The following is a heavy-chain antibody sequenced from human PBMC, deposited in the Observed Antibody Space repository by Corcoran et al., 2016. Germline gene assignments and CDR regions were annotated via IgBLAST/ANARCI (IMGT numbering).Heavy chain of an antibody. CDR2: IKYDGSEK. Sequence: EVQLEESGGGLVQPGGSLRLSCAASGFIFRTYWMSWVRQAPGKGLEWVANIKYDGSEKYYVDSVKGRFTISRDNAKSSLYLQLDSLRAEDTALYYCVRGHEYIRYWGQGTLATVSS. D-gene: IGHD5-18*01. CDR1: GFIFRTYW. J-gene: IGHJ4*02. CDR3: VRGHEYIRY. V-gene: IGHV3-7*03.